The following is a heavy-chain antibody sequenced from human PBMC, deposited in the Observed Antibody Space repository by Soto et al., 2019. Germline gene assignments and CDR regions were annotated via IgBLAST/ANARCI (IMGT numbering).Heavy chain of an antibody. V-gene: IGHV3-30*04. D-gene: IGHD2-8*01. CDR3: ARSRNGPYGNWFDT. CDR1: GFTFSSYA. CDR2: ISYDGSNK. Sequence: PGGSLRLSCAASGFTFSSYAMHWVRQAPGKGLEWAAVISYDGSNKYYADSVKGQFTISRDNSKNTLYVQMNSLRAEDTAVYYCARSRNGPYGNWFDTWGLGTLVTVSS. J-gene: IGHJ5*02.